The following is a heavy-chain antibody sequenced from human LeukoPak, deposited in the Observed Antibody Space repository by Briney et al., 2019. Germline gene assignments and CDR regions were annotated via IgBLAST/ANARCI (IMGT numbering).Heavy chain of an antibody. D-gene: IGHD2-15*01. Sequence: XXXYYXXXIRQPPGKGLEWIGEINHSGSTNYNPSLKSRVTISIDTSKNQFSLKLSSVTAADTAVYYCARGLRLLDYYYMDVWGKGTTVTVSS. V-gene: IGHV4-34*01. CDR2: INHSGST. CDR3: ARGLRLLDYYYMDV. CDR1: XXXYY. J-gene: IGHJ6*03.